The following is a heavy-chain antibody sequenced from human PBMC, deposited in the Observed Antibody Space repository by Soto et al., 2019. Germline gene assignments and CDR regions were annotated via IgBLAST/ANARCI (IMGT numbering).Heavy chain of an antibody. J-gene: IGHJ6*02. V-gene: IGHV3-33*01. CDR2: IWYDGSYN. Sequence: QVQLVDSGGGVVQPGRSLRLSCAASGFTFSSYGMHWVRQAPDKGLEWVAVIWYDGSYNSYADSVKGRFTISRDNSKNTLYLQMNSLRAEDTAVYYCARDRGYHYYGMDVWGQGTTVTVSS. CDR1: GFTFSSYG. CDR3: ARDRGYHYYGMDV.